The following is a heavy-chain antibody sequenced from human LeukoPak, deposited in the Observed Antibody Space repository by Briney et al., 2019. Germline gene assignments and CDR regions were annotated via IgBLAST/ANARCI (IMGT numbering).Heavy chain of an antibody. Sequence: GGSLRLSCAASGFTVSSNYMSWVRQAPGKGLEWVSLISWDGGSTYYADSVKGRFTISRDNSKNSLYLQMNSLRTEDTALYYCAKDRDGYNFYFDYWGQGTLVTVSS. CDR3: AKDRDGYNFYFDY. J-gene: IGHJ4*02. V-gene: IGHV3-43*01. D-gene: IGHD5-24*01. CDR1: GFTVSSNY. CDR2: ISWDGGST.